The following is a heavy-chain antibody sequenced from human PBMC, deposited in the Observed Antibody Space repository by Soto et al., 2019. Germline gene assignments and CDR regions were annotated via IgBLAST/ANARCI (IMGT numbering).Heavy chain of an antibody. J-gene: IGHJ6*02. Sequence: QVQLVQSGAEVKEPGDSVRVSREASGYTFTAYYIHWVRQVPGQGLEWMGWINPKFGDTTYAQDFQGRVTMTRDMSISTVYMELSRLTSDDTAIYYCARNMDYYYGPGSGNGHGVWGQGTTVTVFS. D-gene: IGHD3-10*01. CDR3: ARNMDYYYGPGSGNGHGV. CDR1: GYTFTAYY. CDR2: INPKFGDT. V-gene: IGHV1-2*02.